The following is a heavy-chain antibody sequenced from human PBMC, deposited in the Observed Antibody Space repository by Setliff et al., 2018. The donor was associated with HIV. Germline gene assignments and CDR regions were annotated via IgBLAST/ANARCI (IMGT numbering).Heavy chain of an antibody. Sequence: ASVKVSCKASGYTFTSYGISWVRQAPGQGLEWMGWISAYNGNTNYARKLQGRVTMTTDTSTSTAYMELRSLRSDDTAVYYCARLGLEWLLLSTYYYYGMDVWGQGTTVTVSS. CDR2: ISAYNGNT. D-gene: IGHD3-3*01. V-gene: IGHV1-18*01. CDR1: GYTFTSYG. CDR3: ARLGLEWLLLSTYYYYGMDV. J-gene: IGHJ6*02.